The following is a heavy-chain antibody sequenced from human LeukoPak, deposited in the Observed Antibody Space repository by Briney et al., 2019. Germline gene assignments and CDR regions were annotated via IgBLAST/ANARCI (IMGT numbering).Heavy chain of an antibody. J-gene: IGHJ6*02. CDR1: GYTFTGYY. Sequence: ASVKVSCKASGYTFTGYYMHWVRQAPGQGLEWMGRINPNSGGTNYAQKFQGRVTMTRDTSISTAYMELSRLRSDDTAVYYCARDVRRMIAVVITSYYGMDVWGQGTTVTVSS. D-gene: IGHD3-22*01. V-gene: IGHV1-2*06. CDR3: ARDVRRMIAVVITSYYGMDV. CDR2: INPNSGGT.